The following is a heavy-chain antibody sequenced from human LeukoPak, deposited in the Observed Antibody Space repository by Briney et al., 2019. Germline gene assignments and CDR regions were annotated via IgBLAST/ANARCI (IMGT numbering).Heavy chain of an antibody. Sequence: PSETLSLTCTVSGGSISSYYWSWIRQPPGKGLEWIGYIYYSGSTNYNPSLKSRVTISVDTSKNQFSLKLSSVTAADTAVYYCATRTQVPGWFDPWGQGTLVTVSS. V-gene: IGHV4-59*12. CDR2: IYYSGST. CDR1: GGSISSYY. D-gene: IGHD1-14*01. J-gene: IGHJ5*02. CDR3: ATRTQVPGWFDP.